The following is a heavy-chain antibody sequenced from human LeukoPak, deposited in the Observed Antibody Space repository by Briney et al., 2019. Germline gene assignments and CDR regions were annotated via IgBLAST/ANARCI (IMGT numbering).Heavy chain of an antibody. V-gene: IGHV3-23*01. CDR1: GFTFSSYG. CDR2: ISGSGGST. J-gene: IGHJ3*02. Sequence: PGGTLRLSCAASGFTFSSYGMSWVRQAPGKGLEWVSAISGSGGSTYYADSVKGRFTISRDNSKNTLYLQMNSLRAEDTAVYYCAKGPSMSYYDSSGYYGRGAFDIWGQGTMVTVSS. D-gene: IGHD3-22*01. CDR3: AKGPSMSYYDSSGYYGRGAFDI.